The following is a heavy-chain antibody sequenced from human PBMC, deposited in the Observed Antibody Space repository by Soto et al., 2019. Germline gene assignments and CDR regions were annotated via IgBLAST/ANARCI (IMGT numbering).Heavy chain of an antibody. D-gene: IGHD3-22*01. Sequence: GESLNIPFKGSGYSFTSYWIGWVRQMPGKGLEWMGIIYPGDSDTRYSPSFQGQVTISADKSISTADLQWSSLKASDTAMYYCARRGGRYYDGSGYSFDSWGQGTLVTVSS. CDR3: ARRGGRYYDGSGYSFDS. V-gene: IGHV5-51*01. CDR1: GYSFTSYW. J-gene: IGHJ4*02. CDR2: IYPGDSDT.